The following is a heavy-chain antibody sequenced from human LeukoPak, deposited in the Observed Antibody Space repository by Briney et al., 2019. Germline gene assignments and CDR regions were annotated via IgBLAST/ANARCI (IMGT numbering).Heavy chain of an antibody. CDR3: ADLCSGGSCYDGY. CDR1: GYTFTGYY. V-gene: IGHV1-2*02. J-gene: IGHJ4*02. CDR2: INPNSGGT. Sequence: ASVKVSCKASGYTFTGYYMHWVRQAPGQGLEWMGWINPNSGGTNYAQKFQGRVTMTRDTSISTAYMELSRLRSDDTAVYYCADLCSGGSCYDGYWGQGTLVTVSS. D-gene: IGHD2-15*01.